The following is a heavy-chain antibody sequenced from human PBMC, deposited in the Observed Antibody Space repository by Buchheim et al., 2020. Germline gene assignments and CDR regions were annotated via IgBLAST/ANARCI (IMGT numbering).Heavy chain of an antibody. CDR3: ATSGYDSGYYFDY. V-gene: IGHV4-59*01. D-gene: IGHD5-12*01. J-gene: IGHJ4*02. Sequence: QVQLQESAPGLVKPSETLSLTCTVSGGSISSYYWSWIRQPPGKGLEWIGYIYYSGSTNYNPSLKSRATISVDTSKNQFFLKLSSVTATDTAVYYCATSGYDSGYYFDYWGQGTL. CDR2: IYYSGST. CDR1: GGSISSYY.